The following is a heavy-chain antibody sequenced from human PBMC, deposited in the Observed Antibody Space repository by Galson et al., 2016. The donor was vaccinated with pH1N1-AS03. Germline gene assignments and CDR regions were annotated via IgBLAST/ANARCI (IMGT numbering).Heavy chain of an antibody. Sequence: QSGAEVKKPGESLKISCKASGYNFTNYWIGWVRQMPGKGLEWMGIIDPRDSDTRYSPSFQGQVTISVDKSLSTAYIQWGSLKASDTAMYYCARHGEPATLSGWFDPWGQGTLVTASS. J-gene: IGHJ5*02. CDR3: ARHGEPATLSGWFDP. CDR2: IDPRDSDT. CDR1: GYNFTNYW. D-gene: IGHD1-26*01. V-gene: IGHV5-51*01.